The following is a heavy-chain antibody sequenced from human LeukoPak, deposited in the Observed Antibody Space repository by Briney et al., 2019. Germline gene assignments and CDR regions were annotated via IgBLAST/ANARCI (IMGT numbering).Heavy chain of an antibody. CDR1: GFTFSDYW. Sequence: GGSLRLSCVASGFTFSDYWMHWVRQAPGKGLEWVGRSRNKANSYTTEYAASVKGRFTISRDDSKNSVYLQMNSQKTEDTAVYYCATFFGYDFGYWGQGTLVTVSS. D-gene: IGHD5-12*01. CDR2: SRNKANSYTT. V-gene: IGHV3-72*01. J-gene: IGHJ4*02. CDR3: ATFFGYDFGY.